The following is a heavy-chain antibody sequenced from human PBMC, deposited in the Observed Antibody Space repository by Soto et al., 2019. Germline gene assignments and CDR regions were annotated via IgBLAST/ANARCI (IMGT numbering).Heavy chain of an antibody. Sequence: ASVKVSCKASGYTFTSYGISWVRQAPGQGLEWMGWISAGNGNTNYAQKFQGRVTMTRDTSTSTAYMELSSLRSEDTAVYYCARDPPYYDILTGQASDYWGQGTLVTVSS. J-gene: IGHJ4*02. CDR2: ISAGNGNT. CDR1: GYTFTSYG. V-gene: IGHV1-18*01. D-gene: IGHD3-9*01. CDR3: ARDPPYYDILTGQASDY.